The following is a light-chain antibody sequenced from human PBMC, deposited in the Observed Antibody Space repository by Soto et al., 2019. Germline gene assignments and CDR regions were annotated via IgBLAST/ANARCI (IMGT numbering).Light chain of an antibody. CDR3: QQYNTYSGT. CDR1: QSVSTW. Sequence: DIQMTQSPSSLSASVGDRVTITCRASQSVSTWLAWYQQKPGKAHKLLIYDASSLESGVPSRFRGSGSGTEFTLTISSLQPDDFAIYYCQQYNTYSGTFGQGTKLEIK. V-gene: IGKV1-5*01. J-gene: IGKJ2*02. CDR2: DAS.